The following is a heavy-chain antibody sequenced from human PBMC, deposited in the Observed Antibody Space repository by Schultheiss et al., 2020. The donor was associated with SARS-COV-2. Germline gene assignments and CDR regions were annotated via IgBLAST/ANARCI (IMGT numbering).Heavy chain of an antibody. CDR3: ARVSRGTIFRH. D-gene: IGHD3-3*01. Sequence: SETLSLTCAVYGGSFSGYYWSWIRQHPGKGLEWIGYIYYSGSTYYNPSLKSRVTISVDTSKNQFSLKLSSVTAADTAVYYCARVSRGTIFRHWGQGTLVTVSS. V-gene: IGHV4-34*01. J-gene: IGHJ1*01. CDR1: GGSFSGYY. CDR2: IYYSGST.